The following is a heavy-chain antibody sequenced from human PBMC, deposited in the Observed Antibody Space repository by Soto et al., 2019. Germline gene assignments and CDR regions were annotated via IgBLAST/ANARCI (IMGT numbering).Heavy chain of an antibody. CDR1: GGTFSSYA. CDR2: IIPIFGTA. J-gene: IGHJ6*02. V-gene: IGHV1-69*13. Sequence: ASEKVSCKASGGTFSSYAIIWVRQAPGQGLEWMGGIIPIFGTANYAQKFQGRVTITADESTSTAYMELSSLRSEDTAVYYCARVPGRGYSYGYLQRPTLNYYYYGMDVWGQGTTVTVSS. D-gene: IGHD5-18*01. CDR3: ARVPGRGYSYGYLQRPTLNYYYYGMDV.